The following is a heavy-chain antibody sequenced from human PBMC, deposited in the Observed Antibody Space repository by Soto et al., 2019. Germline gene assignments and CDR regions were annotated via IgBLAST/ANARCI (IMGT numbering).Heavy chain of an antibody. D-gene: IGHD4-17*01. CDR3: ARVPPPYGGNAVGDY. CDR2: IIPIFGTA. Sequence: SVKVSCKASGGTFSSYAISWVRQAPGQGLEWMGGIIPIFGTANYAQKFQGRVTITADESTSTAYMELSSLRSEDTAVYYCARVPPPYGGNAVGDYWGQGTLVTVSS. CDR1: GGTFSSYA. J-gene: IGHJ4*02. V-gene: IGHV1-69*13.